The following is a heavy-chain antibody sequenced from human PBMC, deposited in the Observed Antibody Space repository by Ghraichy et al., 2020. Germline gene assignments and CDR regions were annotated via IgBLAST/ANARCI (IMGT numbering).Heavy chain of an antibody. J-gene: IGHJ5*02. D-gene: IGHD1-1*01. V-gene: IGHV3-74*01. CDR3: TRDGTFTATTETSFDL. CDR1: GFTFSNYW. Sequence: GGSLRLSCAASGFTFSNYWMHWVRQAPGKGLVWVSRINSDGSNTNYAGSVKGRFTISRDNTKNTLYLQMNSLTAEDTAVYYCTRDGTFTATTETSFDLWGRGTLVTVSS. CDR2: INSDGSNT.